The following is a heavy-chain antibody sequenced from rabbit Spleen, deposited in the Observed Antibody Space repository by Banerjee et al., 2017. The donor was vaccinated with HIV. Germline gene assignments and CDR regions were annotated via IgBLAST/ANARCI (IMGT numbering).Heavy chain of an antibody. V-gene: IGHV1S40*01. CDR1: GFDLSSYYY. CDR3: ARNFDL. CDR2: IYAGSSVSN. Sequence: QSLEESGGDLVKPGASLTLTCTASGFDLSSYYYMCWVRQAPGKGLEWIACIYAGSSVSNVYASWAKGRFTISKTSSTTVTLQMTSLTAADTATYFCARNFDLWGPGTLVTVS. J-gene: IGHJ4*01.